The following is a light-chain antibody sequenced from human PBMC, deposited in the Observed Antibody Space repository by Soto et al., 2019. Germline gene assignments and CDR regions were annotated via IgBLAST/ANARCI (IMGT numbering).Light chain of an antibody. CDR2: DAS. CDR3: QQRSNWPPIT. CDR1: QSVDSY. V-gene: IGKV3-11*01. J-gene: IGKJ5*01. Sequence: EIVLTQSPASLSLSPGERATLSCRASQSVDSYLVWYQQKPGQAPRLLIYDASNRATGIPARFSGSGSGTDFTLTISSLEPEDFAVYYCQQRSNWPPITFGQGTRLE.